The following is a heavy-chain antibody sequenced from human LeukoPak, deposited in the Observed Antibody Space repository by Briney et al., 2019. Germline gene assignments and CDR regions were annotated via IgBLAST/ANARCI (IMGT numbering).Heavy chain of an antibody. Sequence: PGGSLRLSCAAWGFTFSRYAVSWVRQAPGKGLEWVSTISGSVGSTSYADSVKGRFTISRDNSKNTLCLQMNSLRAEETAVYYCAKPSSGELTDYYYYYFMDVWGKGTTVTVSS. V-gene: IGHV3-23*01. CDR1: GFTFSRYA. CDR2: ISGSVGST. D-gene: IGHD3-10*01. J-gene: IGHJ6*03. CDR3: AKPSSGELTDYYYYYFMDV.